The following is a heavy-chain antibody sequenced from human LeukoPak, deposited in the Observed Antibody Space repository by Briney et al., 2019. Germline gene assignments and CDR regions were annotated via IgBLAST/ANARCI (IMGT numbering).Heavy chain of an antibody. Sequence: ASVKVSCKASGYTFTSYGISWVRQAPGQGLELMGWISAYNGNTNYAQRLQGRVTMTTDTSTSTAYMELRSLRSDDTAVYYCATGELRPLDYYMDVWGKGTTVTVSS. CDR2: ISAYNGNT. V-gene: IGHV1-18*01. CDR3: ATGELRPLDYYMDV. D-gene: IGHD1-7*01. J-gene: IGHJ6*03. CDR1: GYTFTSYG.